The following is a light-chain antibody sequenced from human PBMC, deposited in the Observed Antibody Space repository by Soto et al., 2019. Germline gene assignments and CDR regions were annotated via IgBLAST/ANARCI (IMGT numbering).Light chain of an antibody. J-gene: IGKJ1*01. CDR2: KAS. CDR1: QGISSW. Sequence: DIQMTQSPSTLSASVGDRVTITCRASQGISSWLAWYQQKSGKAPKLLIYKASSLESGVPSRFSGSGSVTEFTLTISSLQPDDFATYYCQQYHSYSWTFGQGTKVEIK. V-gene: IGKV1-5*03. CDR3: QQYHSYSWT.